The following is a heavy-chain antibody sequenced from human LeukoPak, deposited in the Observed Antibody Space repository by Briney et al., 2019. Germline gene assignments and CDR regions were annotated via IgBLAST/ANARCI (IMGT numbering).Heavy chain of an antibody. CDR3: ARAVRSSWYYFDY. J-gene: IGHJ4*02. Sequence: SETLSLTCAVSGGPISSGGYSWSWIRQPPGKGLEWIGYIYHSGSTYYNPSLKSRVTISVDRSKNQFSLKLSSATAADTAVYYCARAVRSSWYYFDYWGQGTLVTVSS. D-gene: IGHD6-13*01. V-gene: IGHV4-30-2*01. CDR2: IYHSGST. CDR1: GGPISSGGYS.